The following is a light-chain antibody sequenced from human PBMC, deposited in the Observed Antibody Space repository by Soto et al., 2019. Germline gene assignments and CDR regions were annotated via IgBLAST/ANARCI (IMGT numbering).Light chain of an antibody. CDR2: AAS. CDR3: QQYHTYTVT. V-gene: IGKV1-9*01. CDR1: QDIAIY. J-gene: IGKJ1*01. Sequence: DIQLTQSPSSLSASVGDRVTITCRASQDIAIYLAWYQQKPGEAPKLLVYAASTLYGGVPSRFSGSGSGTDFALTITSLQAEDFATYYCQQYHTYTVTFGRGTKVDNK.